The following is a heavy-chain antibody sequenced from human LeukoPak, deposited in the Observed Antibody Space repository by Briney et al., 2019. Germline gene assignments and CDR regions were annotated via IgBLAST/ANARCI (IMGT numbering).Heavy chain of an antibody. J-gene: IGHJ6*02. CDR2: ISSSSSYI. Sequence: PGGSLRLSCAASGFTFSSYSMNWVRQAPGKGLEWVSSISSSSSYIYYADSVKGRFTISRDNAKNSLYLQMNSLRAEDTAVYYCXRDYDILTGYAYYYGMDVWGQGTTVTVSS. CDR1: GFTFSSYS. D-gene: IGHD3-9*01. CDR3: XRDYDILTGYAYYYGMDV. V-gene: IGHV3-21*01.